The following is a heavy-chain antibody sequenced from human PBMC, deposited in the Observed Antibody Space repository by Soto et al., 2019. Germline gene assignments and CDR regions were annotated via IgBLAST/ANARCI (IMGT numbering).Heavy chain of an antibody. D-gene: IGHD6-13*01. CDR1: GGSVSSGSYY. V-gene: IGHV4-61*01. CDR2: IYYSGST. Sequence: SETLSLTCTVSGGSVSSGSYYWSWIRQPPGKGLEWIGYIYYSGSTNYNPSLKSRVTISVDTSKNQFSLKLSSVTAADTAVYYCARTSYSSSRGNWFDPWGQGTLVTVSS. J-gene: IGHJ5*02. CDR3: ARTSYSSSRGNWFDP.